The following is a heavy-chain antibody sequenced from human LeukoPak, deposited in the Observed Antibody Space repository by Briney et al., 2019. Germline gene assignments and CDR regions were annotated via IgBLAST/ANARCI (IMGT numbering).Heavy chain of an antibody. J-gene: IGHJ6*02. D-gene: IGHD3-22*01. CDR2: ISSSGSTI. V-gene: IGHV3-11*01. CDR1: GFTFSDYY. CDR3: ARDKARSSGATPKRYYYYYYGMDV. Sequence: GGSLRLSCAASGFTFSDYYMSWIRQAPGKGLEWVSYISSSGSTIYYADSVKGRFTISRDNAKNSLYLQMNSLRAEDTAVHYCARDKARSSGATPKRYYYYYYGMDVWGQGTTVTVSS.